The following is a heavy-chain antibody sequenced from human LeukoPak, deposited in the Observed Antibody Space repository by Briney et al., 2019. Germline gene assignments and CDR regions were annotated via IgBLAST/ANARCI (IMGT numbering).Heavy chain of an antibody. D-gene: IGHD3-10*01. J-gene: IGHJ3*02. CDR2: ITSSSSYI. V-gene: IGHV3-21*01. CDR1: GFTFSTYS. Sequence: NPGGSLRLSCAASGFTFSTYSMNWVRQAPGKGLGRVSAITSSSSYIYYADSVKGRFTISRDNAKNSLYLQMNSLRAEDTAVYYCARDVSGRGTAFDIWGQGTMVTVSS. CDR3: ARDVSGRGTAFDI.